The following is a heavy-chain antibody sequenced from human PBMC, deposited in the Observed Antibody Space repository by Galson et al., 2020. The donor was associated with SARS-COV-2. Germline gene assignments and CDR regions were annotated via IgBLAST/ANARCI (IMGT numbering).Heavy chain of an antibody. CDR2: IRRDGNEI. CDR3: DV. CDR1: GFTFVGYW. J-gene: IGHJ6*03. V-gene: IGHV3-7*03. Sequence: GGSLRLSCAASGFTFVGYWMSWVRQAPGKGLEWVANIRRDGNEIYYVDSVKGRFTISRDNAKNSVYLQMNNVRADDTAYSYMDVWGTGTTVTVSS.